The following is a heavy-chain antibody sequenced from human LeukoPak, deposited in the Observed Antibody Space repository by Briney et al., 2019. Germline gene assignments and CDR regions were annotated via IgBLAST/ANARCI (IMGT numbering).Heavy chain of an antibody. D-gene: IGHD6-13*01. CDR3: AKASLACIAAAGLFDY. V-gene: IGHV3-23*01. Sequence: PGGSLRLSCAASGFTFNNYAMSWVRQAPGKGLEWVSAISGSGDITYYADSVKGRFTISRDNFKNTLYLQMNSLRAEDTALYYCAKASLACIAAAGLFDYWGQGTLVTVSS. CDR2: ISGSGDIT. CDR1: GFTFNNYA. J-gene: IGHJ4*02.